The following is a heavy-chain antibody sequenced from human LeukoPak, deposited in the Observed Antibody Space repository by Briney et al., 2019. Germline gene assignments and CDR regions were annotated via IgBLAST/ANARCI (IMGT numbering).Heavy chain of an antibody. V-gene: IGHV3-30*04. CDR2: ISYDGSNK. J-gene: IGHJ4*02. CDR3: ATPPVDY. Sequence: QPGRSLRLSCAASGFTFSSYAMHWVRQAPGKGLEWVAVISYDGSNKYYADSVKGRFTTSRDNSKNTLYLQMNSLRAEDTAVYYCATPPVDYWGQGTLVTVSS. CDR1: GFTFSSYA.